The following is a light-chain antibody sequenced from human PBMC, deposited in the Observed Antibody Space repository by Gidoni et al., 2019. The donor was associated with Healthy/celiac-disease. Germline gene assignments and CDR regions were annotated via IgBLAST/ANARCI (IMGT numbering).Light chain of an antibody. CDR1: SSDVGSYNL. V-gene: IGLV2-23*02. J-gene: IGLJ2*01. CDR3: CSYAGSSTDVV. Sequence: QSALTQPASVSGSPGHSITISCTGTSSDVGSYNLVSWYQQHPGKAPKLMIYEVSKRPSGVSNRVSGSKSGNTACLTISGLQAEDEADYYCCSYAGSSTDVVFGGGTKLTVL. CDR2: EVS.